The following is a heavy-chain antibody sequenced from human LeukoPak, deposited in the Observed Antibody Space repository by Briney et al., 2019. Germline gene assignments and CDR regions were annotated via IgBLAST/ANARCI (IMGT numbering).Heavy chain of an antibody. CDR1: GFTFSDYY. CDR3: AREVNSYDNS. J-gene: IGHJ4*02. V-gene: IGHV3-11*04. D-gene: IGHD5-18*01. CDR2: ISDTARTK. Sequence: GGSLRLSCAASGFTFSDYYMTWIRQTPGKGLEWVSYISDTARTKSYADSVKGRFTISRDNAKNSLYLQMNSLRVEDTAVYYCAREVNSYDNSWGQGTLVTVSS.